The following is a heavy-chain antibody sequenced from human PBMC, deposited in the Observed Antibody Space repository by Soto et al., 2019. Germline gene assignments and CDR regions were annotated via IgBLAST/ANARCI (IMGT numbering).Heavy chain of an antibody. Sequence: GGSLRLSCAASGFTFSSYAMSWVRQAPGKGLEWVSVIYSGGSTYYADSVKGRFTISRDNSKNTLYLQMNSLRAEDTAVYYRASMAQAALDIWGQGTMVTVSS. J-gene: IGHJ3*02. V-gene: IGHV3-66*01. D-gene: IGHD3-10*01. CDR1: GFTFSSYA. CDR2: IYSGGST. CDR3: ASMAQAALDI.